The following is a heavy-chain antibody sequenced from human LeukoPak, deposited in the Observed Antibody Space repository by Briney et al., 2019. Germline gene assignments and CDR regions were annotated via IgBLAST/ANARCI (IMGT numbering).Heavy chain of an antibody. CDR1: GFTFSNYA. CDR2: ISGSGDYT. D-gene: IGHD6-19*01. J-gene: IGHJ4*02. Sequence: GGSLRLSCVASGFTFSNYAMNWVRQAPGKGLEWVSGISGSGDYTYYADSVKGRFTISRDNSKNTLYLQMNSLRAEDTAVYYCAKEGAVAGKTPAFDYWGQGTLVTVSS. CDR3: AKEGAVAGKTPAFDY. V-gene: IGHV3-23*01.